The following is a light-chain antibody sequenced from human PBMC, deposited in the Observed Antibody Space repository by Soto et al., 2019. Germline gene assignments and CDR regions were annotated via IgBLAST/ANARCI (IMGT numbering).Light chain of an antibody. CDR3: SSYTSSSTYV. J-gene: IGLJ1*01. CDR2: EVS. Sequence: QSALTQPASVSGSPGQSITISCTGTSSDVGGYNYVSWYQQHPGKAPKLMIYEVSNRPSGVSNRFSGSKSVYTASLTISGLQAEXEADYYCSSYTSSSTYVFGTGTKVTV. V-gene: IGLV2-14*01. CDR1: SSDVGGYNY.